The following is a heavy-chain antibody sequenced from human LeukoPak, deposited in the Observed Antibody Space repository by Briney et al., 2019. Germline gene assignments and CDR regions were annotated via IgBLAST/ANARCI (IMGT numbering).Heavy chain of an antibody. V-gene: IGHV4-59*01. CDR2: ISYSATT. CDR3: ATGHSSGWFDY. Sequence: SETLSLTCTVPGGSIRGDYWRWIRQPPGKGLEWIGYISYSATTNYNPSLKSRVSFSIDTSKNQFSLKLTSVSAADTAVYFCATGHSSGWFDYWGQGTLVSVSS. CDR1: GGSIRGDY. J-gene: IGHJ4*02. D-gene: IGHD6-19*01.